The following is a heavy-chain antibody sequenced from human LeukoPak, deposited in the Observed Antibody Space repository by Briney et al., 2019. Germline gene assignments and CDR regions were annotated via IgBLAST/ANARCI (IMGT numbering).Heavy chain of an antibody. CDR1: GFYFANYA. Sequence: GGSLRLSCAASGFYFANYAMSWVRQAPGKGVEWVSATVGGGSPNTYHADSVKGRFTISRDNSKNTLFLQMDSLRAEDTAIYYCTKAPIVSCSGAFCYPFDSWGQGTLVTVSS. CDR3: TKAPIVSCSGAFCYPFDS. D-gene: IGHD2-15*01. V-gene: IGHV3-23*01. CDR2: TVGGGSPNT. J-gene: IGHJ4*02.